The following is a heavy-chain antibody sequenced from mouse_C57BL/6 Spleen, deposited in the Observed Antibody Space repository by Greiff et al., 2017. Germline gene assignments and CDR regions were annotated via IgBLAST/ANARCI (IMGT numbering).Heavy chain of an antibody. CDR1: GYTFTSSW. V-gene: IGHV1-74*01. CDR3: AIEDYGSSSYAMDY. J-gene: IGHJ4*01. D-gene: IGHD1-1*01. CDR2: IHPSDSDT. Sequence: QVQLQQPGAELVKPGASVKVSCKASGYTFTSSWMHWVKQRPGQGLEWIGRIHPSDSDTNYNQKFKGKATLTVDKSSSTAYVQLSSLTSEDSAVYYCAIEDYGSSSYAMDYWGQGTSVTVSS.